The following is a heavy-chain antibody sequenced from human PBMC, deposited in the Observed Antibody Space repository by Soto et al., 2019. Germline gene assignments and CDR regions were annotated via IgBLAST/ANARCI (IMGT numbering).Heavy chain of an antibody. CDR3: AGPYDGSSWYLFDY. Sequence: GGSLRLSCAASGFTFSSYAMSWVRQAPGKKLKWVSYISSSIIYTNYADSVKGRFTISRDNAKNSLYLQMNSLRAEDTAVYYCAGPYDGSSWYLFDYWGQGTLVTVSS. CDR2: ISSSIIYT. V-gene: IGHV3-11*03. J-gene: IGHJ4*02. CDR1: GFTFSSYA. D-gene: IGHD6-13*01.